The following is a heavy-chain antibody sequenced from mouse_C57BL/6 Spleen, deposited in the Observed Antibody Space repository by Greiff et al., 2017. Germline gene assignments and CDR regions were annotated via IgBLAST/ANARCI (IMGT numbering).Heavy chain of an antibody. V-gene: IGHV1-52*01. D-gene: IGHD1-1*01. Sequence: QVQLQQPGAELVRPGSSVKLSCKASGYTFTSYWMHWVKQRPIQGLEWIGNIDPSDSETHYNQKFKDKATLTVDKSSCTAYMQLSSLTSEDSAVYYCARGNYGSSPYYYAMDYWGQGTSVTVSS. J-gene: IGHJ4*01. CDR2: IDPSDSET. CDR1: GYTFTSYW. CDR3: ARGNYGSSPYYYAMDY.